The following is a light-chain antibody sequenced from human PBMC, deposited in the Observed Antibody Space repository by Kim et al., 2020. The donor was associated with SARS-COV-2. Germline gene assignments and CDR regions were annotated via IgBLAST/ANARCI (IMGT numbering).Light chain of an antibody. CDR2: QDS. Sequence: SYELTQPPSVSVSPGQTASITCSGDKLGDKYACWYQQKPGQSPVLVIYQDSKRPSGIPERFSSSNSGNTATLTISGTQAMDEADYYCQAWDSSTADVVFGGGTQLTVL. J-gene: IGLJ2*01. CDR1: KLGDKY. V-gene: IGLV3-1*01. CDR3: QAWDSSTADVV.